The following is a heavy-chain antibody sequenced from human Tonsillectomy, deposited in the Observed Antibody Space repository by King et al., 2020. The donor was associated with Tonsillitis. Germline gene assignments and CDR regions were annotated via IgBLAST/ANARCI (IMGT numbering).Heavy chain of an antibody. CDR1: GGTFSSFA. D-gene: IGHD6-19*01. J-gene: IGHJ6*02. CDR3: ARINAECSGWTFNSGYHYYGMDV. V-gene: IGHV1-69*12. Sequence: QLVQSGAEVKKPGSSVKVSCKASGGTFSSFAISWVRQAPGQGLEWMGGIIPIFGTANYAQKFQDRVTITADESTTTVYMELSSLRSEDTAVYYCARINAECSGWTFNSGYHYYGMDVWGQGTTVTVSS. CDR2: IIPIFGTA.